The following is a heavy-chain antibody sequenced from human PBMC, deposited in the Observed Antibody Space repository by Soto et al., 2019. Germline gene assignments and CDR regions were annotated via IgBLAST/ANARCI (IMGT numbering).Heavy chain of an antibody. CDR1: GYTFTSYG. CDR3: ERDWFVVDKAADMNWCDP. J-gene: IGHJ5*02. Sequence: QVQLVQSGDEAKNPGASVKVSCKASGYTFTSYGTNWVRQAPGQVLDGIEWISAYNGDTNYAHKLQRNVTMTTDTTTSTAYVVMRSMSSDDTTVSYSERDWFVVDKAADMNWCDP. CDR2: ISAYNGDT. D-gene: IGHD5-18*01. V-gene: IGHV1-18*01.